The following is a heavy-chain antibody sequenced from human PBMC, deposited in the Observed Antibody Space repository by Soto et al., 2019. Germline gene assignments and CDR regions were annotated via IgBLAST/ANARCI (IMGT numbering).Heavy chain of an antibody. CDR3: ATGGYSYGWGY. D-gene: IGHD5-18*01. Sequence: EVQLVESGGGLVQPGGSLRLSCVGSGFTFSSCWMHWVRQVPGKGPVWVSRINSAGSASSYVDFVKGRFTVSRDNAKNTLYLEMNSLSAEDTAVYYCATGGYSYGWGYWGQGTLVTVSS. CDR2: INSAGSAS. CDR1: GFTFSSCW. V-gene: IGHV3-74*01. J-gene: IGHJ4*02.